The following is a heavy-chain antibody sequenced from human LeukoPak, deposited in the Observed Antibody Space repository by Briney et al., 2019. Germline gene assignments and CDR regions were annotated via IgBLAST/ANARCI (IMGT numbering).Heavy chain of an antibody. CDR1: GDSLSSNSAA. CDR3: ARGYGYYFDY. Sequence: SQTLSLACALSGDSLSSNSAAWNWIRQSPSRGLEWLGRTYYRSKWYNDYAVSVKGRITINPDTSENHFSLQLNSVTPEDTAVYYCARGYGYYFDYWGQGTLVTVSS. D-gene: IGHD5-18*01. CDR2: TYYRSKWYN. V-gene: IGHV6-1*01. J-gene: IGHJ4*02.